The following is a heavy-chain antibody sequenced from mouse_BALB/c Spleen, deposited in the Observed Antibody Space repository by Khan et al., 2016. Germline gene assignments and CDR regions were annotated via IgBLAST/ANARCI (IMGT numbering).Heavy chain of an antibody. J-gene: IGHJ2*01. CDR3: ARVQYGNYDYFDY. Sequence: QVQLKESGPGLVAPSQSLSITCTVSGFSLTTYGVHWVCQPPGKGLKWLGVIWPGGSTNYNSALMSRLSISKDNSKSQVFLKMNSLQTDDTTIYYWARVQYGNYDYFDYWGQGTTLTVSS. V-gene: IGHV2-9*02. D-gene: IGHD2-10*02. CDR1: GFSLTTYG. CDR2: IWPGGST.